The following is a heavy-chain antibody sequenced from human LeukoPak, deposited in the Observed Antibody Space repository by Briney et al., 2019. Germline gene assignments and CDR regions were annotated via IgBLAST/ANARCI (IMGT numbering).Heavy chain of an antibody. D-gene: IGHD6-13*01. CDR2: ISYDGSSK. V-gene: IGHV3-30-3*01. J-gene: IGHJ4*02. CDR3: ARGVAAAGTLDY. CDR1: GFTFSSYA. Sequence: GSLRLSCAASGFTFSSYAMHWVRQAPGKGLEWVAVISYDGSSKYYADSVKGRFTISRDNSKNTLYLQMNSLRAEDTAVYYCARGVAAAGTLDYWGQGTLVTVSS.